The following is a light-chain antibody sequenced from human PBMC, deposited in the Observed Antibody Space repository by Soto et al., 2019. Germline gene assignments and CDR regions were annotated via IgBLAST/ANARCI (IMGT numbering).Light chain of an antibody. CDR1: QSVSSSY. J-gene: IGKJ1*01. V-gene: IGKV3-20*01. CDR3: QQYGRSSWT. Sequence: EIVLTQSPVTLSLSPLERATLSCIASQSVSSSYLAWYQQKPGQPPRLVMYATSSRATGIPARFSGSGSGTDFTLTISRLEPEDFAVYYCQQYGRSSWTFGQGTKV. CDR2: ATS.